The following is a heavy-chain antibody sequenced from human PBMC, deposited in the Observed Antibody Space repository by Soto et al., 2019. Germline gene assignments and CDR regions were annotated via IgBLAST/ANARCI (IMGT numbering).Heavy chain of an antibody. CDR3: AVPSGGTDGNDASDI. V-gene: IGHV3-72*01. CDR2: SRNKPNNYAT. J-gene: IGHJ3*02. Sequence: GGSLRLSCAASGVTFSDYYMDWVRQAPGKGLEWVGRSRNKPNNYATEYAASVKGRFTISRDDSKNSLFLQMNSLKTEDTAVYYCAVPSGGTDGNDASDIWGQGTMVTVSS. D-gene: IGHD1-26*01. CDR1: GVTFSDYY.